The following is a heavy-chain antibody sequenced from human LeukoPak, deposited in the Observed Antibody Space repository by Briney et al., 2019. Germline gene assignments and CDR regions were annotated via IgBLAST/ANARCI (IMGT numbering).Heavy chain of an antibody. CDR2: ISSSSSYI. V-gene: IGHV3-21*01. Sequence: PGGSLRLSCAASGFTFSSYSMNWVRQAPGKGLEWVSSISSSSSYIYYADSVKGRFTISRDNAKNSLYLQTNSLRAEDTAVYYCARDLYGDYPWDYWGQGTLVTVSS. D-gene: IGHD4-17*01. J-gene: IGHJ4*02. CDR1: GFTFSSYS. CDR3: ARDLYGDYPWDY.